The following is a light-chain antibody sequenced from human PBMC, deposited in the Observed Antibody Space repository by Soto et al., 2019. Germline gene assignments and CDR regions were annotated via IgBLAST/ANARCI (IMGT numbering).Light chain of an antibody. CDR3: SSYISSSTRV. V-gene: IGLV2-14*01. CDR1: SSDVGGYNY. J-gene: IGLJ3*02. Sequence: QSALTQPASVSGSPGQSITISCTGTSSDVGGYNYVSWYQQHPGKAPKLMIYEVSNRPSGVSNRFSGSKSGNTASLTISGLQAEDEADYYCSSYISSSTRVFGGGPELTVL. CDR2: EVS.